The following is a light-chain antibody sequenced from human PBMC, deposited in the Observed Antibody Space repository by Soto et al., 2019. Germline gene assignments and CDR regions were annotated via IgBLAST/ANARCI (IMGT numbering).Light chain of an antibody. V-gene: IGKV4-1*01. CDR2: WAS. CDR3: QQYYSTPPT. Sequence: DIVMTQSPDSLAVSLGERATINCKSSQSVLCSSNNKNYLAWYQQKPGQPPKLLIYWASTRESGVPDRFSGSGYGTDLTLTISSLQAEDVAVYYCQQYYSTPPTFGQGTKVEIQ. CDR1: QSVLCSSNNKNY. J-gene: IGKJ1*01.